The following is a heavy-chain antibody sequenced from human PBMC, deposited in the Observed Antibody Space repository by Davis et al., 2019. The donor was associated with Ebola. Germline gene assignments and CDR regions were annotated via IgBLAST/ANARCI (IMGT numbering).Heavy chain of an antibody. CDR1: GGSIISSDYW. Sequence: PSETLSLTCTVSGGSIISSDYWWGWIRKPPGKGLEWIGAFYYSGSTYYKPSLKSRVTISVDTSKNKFSLKVNSVTAADTAVYYCARLRDTSNWFDPWGQGTLVTVSS. CDR2: FYYSGST. CDR3: ARLRDTSNWFDP. J-gene: IGHJ5*02. V-gene: IGHV4-39*01.